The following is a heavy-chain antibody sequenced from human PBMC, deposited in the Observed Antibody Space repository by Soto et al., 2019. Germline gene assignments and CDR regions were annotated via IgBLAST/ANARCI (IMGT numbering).Heavy chain of an antibody. Sequence: EVQLVESGGGLVQPGRSLRLSCAASGFTFDDYAMHWVRQAPGKGLEWVSGISWNSGSIGYADSVKGRFTISRDNAKNSLYLQMNSLRAEDTALYYCAKDIGYDGDYAGGFDYWGQGTLVTVSS. J-gene: IGHJ4*02. CDR3: AKDIGYDGDYAGGFDY. CDR2: ISWNSGSI. CDR1: GFTFDDYA. V-gene: IGHV3-9*01. D-gene: IGHD4-17*01.